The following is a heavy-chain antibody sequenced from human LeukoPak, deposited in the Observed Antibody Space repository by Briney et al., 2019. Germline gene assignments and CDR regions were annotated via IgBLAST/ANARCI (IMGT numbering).Heavy chain of an antibody. Sequence: GESLKISCRASGYNLGNYWIGWVRQTPGKGLEWLGMIYAGDGETRYNPSFQGQVIISADKSINTAYLQWRGLNSSDTGIYFCARHGAGETAVTTSVAFDVWGPGTRVTVSP. J-gene: IGHJ3*01. CDR3: ARHGAGETAVTTSVAFDV. CDR2: IYAGDGET. CDR1: GYNLGNYW. V-gene: IGHV5-51*01. D-gene: IGHD4-11*01.